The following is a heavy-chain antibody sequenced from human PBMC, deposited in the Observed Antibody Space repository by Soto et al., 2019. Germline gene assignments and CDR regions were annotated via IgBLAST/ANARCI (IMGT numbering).Heavy chain of an antibody. CDR3: AREQWLLPDY. D-gene: IGHD3-22*01. J-gene: IGHJ4*02. CDR2: INPSGGRT. V-gene: IGHV1-46*01. Sequence: QVQLVQSGAEVKKPGASVKVSCKASGYTFTSNYMHWVRQAPGQGLEWMGIINPSGGRTSYAQKFQGRVTMTRDTSTSTVYMELSSLRSEDTAVYYCAREQWLLPDYWGQGTLVTVSS. CDR1: GYTFTSNY.